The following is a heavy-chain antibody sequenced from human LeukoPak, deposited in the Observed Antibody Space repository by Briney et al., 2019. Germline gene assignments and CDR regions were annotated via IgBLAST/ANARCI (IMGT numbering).Heavy chain of an antibody. J-gene: IGHJ3*02. D-gene: IGHD1-14*01. Sequence: GRSLRLSCAASGFTFSSYAMHWVRQAPGKGLEWVAVISYDGSNKYYADSVKGRFTSSRDNAKKSVFLQMNSLRVEDTAVYYCAKEVFTGSGGAFDIWGPGTMVTVSS. V-gene: IGHV3-30-3*01. CDR1: GFTFSSYA. CDR3: AKEVFTGSGGAFDI. CDR2: ISYDGSNK.